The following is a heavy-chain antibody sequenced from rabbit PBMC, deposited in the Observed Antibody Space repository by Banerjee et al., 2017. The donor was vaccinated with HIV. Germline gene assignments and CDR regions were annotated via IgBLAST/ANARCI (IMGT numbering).Heavy chain of an antibody. J-gene: IGHJ4*01. D-gene: IGHD7-1*01. CDR1: GFTFSGDY. CDR3: ARDRYPGYVINGVATFDL. CDR2: IVTGTSGIA. Sequence: QSLEESGGDLVKPGASLTLTCTASGFTFSGDYMCWVRQAPGKGLEWIACIVTGTSGIAYYASWAKGRFPISKTSSTTVTLQLNSLTAADTATYFCARDRYPGYVINGVATFDLWGQGTLVTVS. V-gene: IGHV1S40*01.